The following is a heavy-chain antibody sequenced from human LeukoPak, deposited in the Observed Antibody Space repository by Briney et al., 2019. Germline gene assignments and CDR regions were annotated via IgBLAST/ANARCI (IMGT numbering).Heavy chain of an antibody. CDR2: IYHSGST. J-gene: IGHJ4*02. CDR1: GVSISSSNW. Sequence: PGTLSLTCAVSGVSISSSNWWSWVRQPPGKGLEWIGEIYHSGSTNYNPSLKSRVTISVDKSKNQFSLKLNSVTAADTAAYYCATQGDSGWYYFDYWGQGTLVTVSS. D-gene: IGHD6-19*01. V-gene: IGHV4-4*03. CDR3: ATQGDSGWYYFDY.